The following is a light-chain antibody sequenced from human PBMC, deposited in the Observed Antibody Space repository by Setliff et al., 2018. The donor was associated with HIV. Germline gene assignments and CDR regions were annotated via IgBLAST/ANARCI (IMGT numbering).Light chain of an antibody. Sequence: QSALTQPRSVSGSRGQSVTISCTGTSSDVGFFNYVSWYQQHPGKAPKLVIYEVNKRPSGVPDRFSGSKSDNTASLTVSGLQADDEADYYCSAYAGRNNYVFGSGTKVTVL. CDR3: SAYAGRNNYV. V-gene: IGLV2-8*01. J-gene: IGLJ1*01. CDR2: EVN. CDR1: SSDVGFFNY.